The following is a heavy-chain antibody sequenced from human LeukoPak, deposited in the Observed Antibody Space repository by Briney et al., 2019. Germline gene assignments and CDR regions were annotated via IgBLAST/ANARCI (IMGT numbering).Heavy chain of an antibody. CDR1: GFTFSSYA. D-gene: IGHD1-20*01. CDR3: AREITGTTLGMWYYFDY. Sequence: PGGSLRLSCAASGFTFSSYAMHWVRQAPGKGLEWVAVISYDGSNKYYADSVKGRFTISRDNSKNTLYLQMNSLRAEDTAVYYCAREITGTTLGMWYYFDYWGQGTLVTVSS. V-gene: IGHV3-30*04. CDR2: ISYDGSNK. J-gene: IGHJ4*02.